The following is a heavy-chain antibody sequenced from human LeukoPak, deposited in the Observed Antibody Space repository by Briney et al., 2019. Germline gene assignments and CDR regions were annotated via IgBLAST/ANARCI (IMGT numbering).Heavy chain of an antibody. J-gene: IGHJ4*02. CDR3: ASFIVGATTFDY. V-gene: IGHV4-59*08. Sequence: SETLSLTCTVSGGSISSYYWSWIRQPPGKGLEWIGYIYYSGSTYYNPSLKSRVTISVDTSKNQFSLKLSSVTAADTAVYYCASFIVGATTFDYWGQGTLVTVSS. CDR1: GGSISSYY. CDR2: IYYSGST. D-gene: IGHD1-26*01.